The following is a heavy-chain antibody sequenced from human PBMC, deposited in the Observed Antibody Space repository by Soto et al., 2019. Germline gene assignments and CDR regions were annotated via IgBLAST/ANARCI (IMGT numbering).Heavy chain of an antibody. Sequence: SVKVSCKASRVAFNKFIVTWVRQAPGLGLEWVGGIIPVFGTANYAQKFQGRVTITADESTSTSYMEVNNLRSEDTAVYYCAKVRYRSPMGYYYGMDVWGQGTTVTVSS. V-gene: IGHV1-69*13. J-gene: IGHJ6*02. CDR3: AKVRYRSPMGYYYGMDV. D-gene: IGHD2-15*01. CDR2: IIPVFGTA. CDR1: RVAFNKFI.